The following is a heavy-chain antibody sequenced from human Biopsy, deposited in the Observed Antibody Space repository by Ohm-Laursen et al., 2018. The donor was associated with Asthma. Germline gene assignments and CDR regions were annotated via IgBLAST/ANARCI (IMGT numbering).Heavy chain of an antibody. Sequence: SSVKVSCKPSGYPFIGYHIHWMRQAPGQGLEWMGRINPNSGATNYAQKFQGRVTMTRDTSISTAYMEVSRLRSDDTAVYYCARAGALIVGATMGYWGQGTLVTVSS. CDR1: GYPFIGYH. CDR3: ARAGALIVGATMGY. D-gene: IGHD1-26*01. V-gene: IGHV1-2*06. CDR2: INPNSGAT. J-gene: IGHJ4*02.